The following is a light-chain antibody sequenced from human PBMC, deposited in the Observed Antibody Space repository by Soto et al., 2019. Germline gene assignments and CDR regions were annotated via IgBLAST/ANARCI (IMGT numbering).Light chain of an antibody. V-gene: IGLV1-44*01. J-gene: IGLJ2*01. CDR3: GSWDHSVTGVV. CDR1: SSNIGFNT. Sequence: QSVLTQPPSVSAAPGQKVTISCSGSSSNIGFNTVTWCQQFPGAAPKLLIQTNNQRPSGVPDRFSGSKSGTSASLAIRGLQSEDEAHYYCGSWDHSVTGVVFGGGTKVTVL. CDR2: TNN.